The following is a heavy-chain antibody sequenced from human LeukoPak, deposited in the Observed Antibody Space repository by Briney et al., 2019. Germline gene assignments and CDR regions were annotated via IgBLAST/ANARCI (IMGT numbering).Heavy chain of an antibody. Sequence: GGSLRLSCAASGFTFSSYAMHWVRQAPGKGLEWVALISYDGSINDYADSVKGRFTISRDNSKNTLYLQMNSLRAEDTAVYYCAKKRWLHSPFDYWGQGTLVTVSS. V-gene: IGHV3-30*04. CDR1: GFTFSSYA. D-gene: IGHD5-24*01. CDR2: ISYDGSIN. J-gene: IGHJ4*02. CDR3: AKKRWLHSPFDY.